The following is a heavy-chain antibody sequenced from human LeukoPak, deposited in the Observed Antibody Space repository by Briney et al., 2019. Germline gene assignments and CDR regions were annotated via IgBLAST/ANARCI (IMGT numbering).Heavy chain of an antibody. Sequence: GASVKVSCKASGYTFTGYYMHWVRQAPGQGLGWMGWINPNSGGTNYAQKFQGRVTMTRDTSISTAYMELSRLRSDDTAVYYCARDGAGGDYYYYYMDVWGKGTTVTVSS. CDR1: GYTFTGYY. CDR3: ARDGAGGDYYYYYMDV. D-gene: IGHD1-26*01. CDR2: INPNSGGT. J-gene: IGHJ6*03. V-gene: IGHV1-2*02.